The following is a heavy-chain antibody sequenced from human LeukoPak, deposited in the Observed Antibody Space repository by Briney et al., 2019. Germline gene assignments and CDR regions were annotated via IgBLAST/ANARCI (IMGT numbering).Heavy chain of an antibody. CDR1: GFTFSSYS. CDR2: ISSSSSYI. CDR3: ARDLERGFDY. J-gene: IGHJ4*02. Sequence: GSLRPSCAASGFTFSSYSMNWVRQAPGKGLEWVSSISSSSSYIYYADSVKGRFTISRDNAKNSLYLQMNSLRAEDTAVYYCARDLERGFDYWGQGTLVTVSS. D-gene: IGHD5-24*01. V-gene: IGHV3-21*01.